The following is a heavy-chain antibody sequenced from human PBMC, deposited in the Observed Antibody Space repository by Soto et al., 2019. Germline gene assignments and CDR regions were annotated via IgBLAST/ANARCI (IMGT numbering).Heavy chain of an antibody. CDR3: ARDEGGGYDILTGYPLYFYYGFGV. CDR1: GDSVSSNSAA. Sequence: PSQTLSLTCAISGDSVSSNSAAWNWIRQSPSRGLEWLGRTYYRSKWYNDYAVSVKSRITINPDTSKNQFSLQLNSVTPEDTAVYYCARDEGGGYDILTGYPLYFYYGFGVWRDVTTVTV. J-gene: IGHJ6*01. V-gene: IGHV6-1*01. D-gene: IGHD3-9*01. CDR2: TYYRSKWYN.